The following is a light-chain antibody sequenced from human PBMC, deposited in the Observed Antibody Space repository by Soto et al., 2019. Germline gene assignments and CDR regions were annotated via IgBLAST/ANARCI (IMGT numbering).Light chain of an antibody. Sequence: QSALTQPASVSGSPGQSITISCTGTNNDVGTYNLVSWYQHQPGKAPQLMIYEGSERPSGISNRFSGSRSGNSASLTISGLQAEDEADYYCCSYAGGSTHVFGGGTKLTVL. V-gene: IGLV2-23*01. CDR3: CSYAGGSTHV. CDR1: NNDVGTYNL. CDR2: EGS. J-gene: IGLJ3*02.